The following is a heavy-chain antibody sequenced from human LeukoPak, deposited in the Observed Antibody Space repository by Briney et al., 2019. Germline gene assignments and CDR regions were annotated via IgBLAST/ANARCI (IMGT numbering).Heavy chain of an antibody. CDR1: GFTFSSYG. J-gene: IGHJ6*02. CDR3: AKDPMIAVAGTVGFKNRNYYYYGMDV. Sequence: PGGSLRLSCAASGFTFSSYGMHWVRQAPGKGLEWVAFIRYDGSNKYYADSVKGRFTISRDNSKNTLYLQMNRLRAEDTAVYYCAKDPMIAVAGTVGFKNRNYYYYGMDVWGQGTTVTVSS. CDR2: IRYDGSNK. V-gene: IGHV3-30*02. D-gene: IGHD6-19*01.